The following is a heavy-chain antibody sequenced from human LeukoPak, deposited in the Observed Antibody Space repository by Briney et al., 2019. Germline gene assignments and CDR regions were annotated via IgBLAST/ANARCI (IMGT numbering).Heavy chain of an antibody. CDR1: GFTVSGNY. CDR2: IYSGADT. V-gene: IGHV3-53*04. D-gene: IGHD2-15*01. CDR3: ARAQYCSGGSCYSGTLGS. Sequence: PGGSLRLSCAASGFTVSGNYMSWVRQAPGKGLEWVLVIYSGADTYYADSVKGRFTISRHSSQNTLYLQMNSLRAEDTAVYYCARAQYCSGGSCYSGTLGSWGQGTLVTVSS. J-gene: IGHJ5*02.